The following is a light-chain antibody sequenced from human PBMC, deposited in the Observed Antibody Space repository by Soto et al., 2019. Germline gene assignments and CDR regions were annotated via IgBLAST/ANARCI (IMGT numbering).Light chain of an antibody. CDR2: AAS. V-gene: IGKV1-39*01. Sequence: DIQMTQSPSSLSASVGDEVTITCRASQTIITYLNWYQLKPGKPPKLLIYAASSLQSGVPSRFSGSGSGTDFTLTISSLQPEDFATYSCQQSYNYPQTFGQGTKVDIK. CDR3: QQSYNYPQT. CDR1: QTIITY. J-gene: IGKJ1*01.